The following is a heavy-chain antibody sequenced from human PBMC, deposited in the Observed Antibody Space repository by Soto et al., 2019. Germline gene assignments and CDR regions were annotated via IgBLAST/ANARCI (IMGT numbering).Heavy chain of an antibody. D-gene: IGHD3-22*01. CDR2: ISPGDSDT. CDR3: ARFVVVVTPNWFDP. CDR1: GYSFTSYW. J-gene: IGHJ5*02. Sequence: GESLKISRKGSGYSFTSYWIGWVCQMPGKGLEWMGIISPGDSDTRYSPSFQGQVTISADKSISTAHLQWSSLKASDTAMYYCARFVVVVTPNWFDPWGQGTLVTVSS. V-gene: IGHV5-51*01.